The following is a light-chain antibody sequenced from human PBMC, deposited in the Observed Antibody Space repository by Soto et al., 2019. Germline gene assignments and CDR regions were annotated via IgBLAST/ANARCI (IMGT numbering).Light chain of an antibody. V-gene: IGLV1-40*01. Sequence: QSVLTQPPSVSGAPGQRVTISCTGSSSNIGAGYDVHWYQQLPGTAPKLLIYGNSNRPSGVPDRFSGSKSGASASLAITGLHAEDEADYYCQSYDSSLIGAVFGGGTQLTVL. J-gene: IGLJ7*01. CDR2: GNS. CDR3: QSYDSSLIGAV. CDR1: SSNIGAGYD.